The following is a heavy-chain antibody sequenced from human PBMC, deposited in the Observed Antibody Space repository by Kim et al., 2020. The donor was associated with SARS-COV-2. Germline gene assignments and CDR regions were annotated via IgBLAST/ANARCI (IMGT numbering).Heavy chain of an antibody. J-gene: IGHJ4*02. V-gene: IGHV3-11*03. Sequence: YTKYADSVKGRFTISRDNAKNSLYLQMNSLRAEDTAVYDCARPQMTAFDYWGQGTLVTVSS. D-gene: IGHD6-25*01. CDR3: ARPQMTAFDY. CDR2: YT.